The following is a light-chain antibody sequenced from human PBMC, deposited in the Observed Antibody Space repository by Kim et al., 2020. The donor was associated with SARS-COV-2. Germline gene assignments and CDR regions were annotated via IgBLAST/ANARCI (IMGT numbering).Light chain of an antibody. V-gene: IGLV2-14*03. Sequence: QSALTQPASVSGSPGQSITISCTGTSSDVGLFNHVSWYQQHPGKAPKVMIYDVSNRPSGVSSRFSGSKSGNTASLTISGLQAEDEADYYCSSYTSSSTRVFGGGTKVTVL. CDR2: DVS. CDR1: SSDVGLFNH. J-gene: IGLJ3*02. CDR3: SSYTSSSTRV.